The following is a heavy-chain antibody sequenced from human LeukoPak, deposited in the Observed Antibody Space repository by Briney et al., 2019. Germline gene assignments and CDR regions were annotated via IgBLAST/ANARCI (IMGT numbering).Heavy chain of an antibody. CDR3: ARGGRGSAAVVAPRSFDI. J-gene: IGHJ3*02. D-gene: IGHD3-22*01. CDR2: TYTGGNS. V-gene: IGHV3-53*01. CDR1: GFTVSSIH. Sequence: PGGSLRLSCAASGFTVSSIHMVWVRQAPGKGLEWVSVTYTGGNSYYAASVKGRFIISRDISKNTLYLQMNSLRAEDSALYYCARGGRGSAAVVAPRSFDIWGQGTMVTVSS.